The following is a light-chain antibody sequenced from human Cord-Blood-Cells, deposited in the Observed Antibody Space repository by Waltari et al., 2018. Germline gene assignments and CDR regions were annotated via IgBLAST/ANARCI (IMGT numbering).Light chain of an antibody. J-gene: IGLJ2*01. CDR1: ALPKQY. CDR3: YSTDSSGNHRV. V-gene: IGLV3-10*01. CDR2: EDS. Sequence: SYDLTQPPSVSVSPGQTARITCPGDALPKQYAYWYQQKSGQAPVLVIYEDSKRPSGIPERFSGSSSGTMATLTISGAQVEDEADYYCYSTDSSGNHRVFGGGTKLTVL.